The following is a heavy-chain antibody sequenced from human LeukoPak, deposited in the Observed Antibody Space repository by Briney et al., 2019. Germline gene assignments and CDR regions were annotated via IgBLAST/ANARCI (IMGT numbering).Heavy chain of an antibody. J-gene: IGHJ4*02. V-gene: IGHV4-4*07. CDR1: GGSISSYY. CDR2: IYITGST. D-gene: IGHD3-3*01. CDR3: ARSGGDFWSGSFGYLDY. Sequence: SETLSLTCTVSGGSISSYYWSWFRQPAGKGLEWIGRIYITGSTNYNPSLKSRVTISVEPSKGQFSLRLCSVTAADTAVYYCARSGGDFWSGSFGYLDYWGQGTLATVSS.